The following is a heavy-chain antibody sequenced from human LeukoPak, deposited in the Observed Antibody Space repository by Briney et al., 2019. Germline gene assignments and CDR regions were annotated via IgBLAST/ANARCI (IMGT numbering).Heavy chain of an antibody. CDR3: AKSTLDYYDSSLDAFGI. CDR1: GFTFSSYG. V-gene: IGHV3-23*01. J-gene: IGHJ3*02. CDR2: ISGSGGST. D-gene: IGHD3-22*01. Sequence: GGSLRLSCAASGFTFSSYGMSWVRQAPGKGLEWVSGISGSGGSTYYADSVKGRFTISRDNSKNTLYLQMNSLRAEDTAVYYCAKSTLDYYDSSLDAFGIWGQGTMVTVSS.